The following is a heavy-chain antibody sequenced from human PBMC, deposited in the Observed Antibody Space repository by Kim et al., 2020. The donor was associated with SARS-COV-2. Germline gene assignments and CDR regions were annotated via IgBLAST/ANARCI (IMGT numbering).Heavy chain of an antibody. CDR2: IYYSGST. V-gene: IGHV4-39*01. Sequence: SETLSLTCTVSGGSIRSSSYYWGWIRQPPGKGLEWIGSIYYSGSTYYNPSLKSRVTISVDTSKNQFSLKLSSVTAADTAVYYCARRGRDSSGYYFPSNW. CDR3: ARRGRDSSGYYFPSNW. J-gene: IGHJ2*01. CDR1: GGSIRSSSYY. D-gene: IGHD3-22*01.